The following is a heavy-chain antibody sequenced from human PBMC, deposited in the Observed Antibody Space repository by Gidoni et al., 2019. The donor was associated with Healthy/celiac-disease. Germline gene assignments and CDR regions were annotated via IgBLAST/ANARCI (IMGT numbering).Heavy chain of an antibody. CDR2: ISYDGSNK. CDR1: GFTSSSSG. Sequence: VQLVESGRGVVPHGRSLRLSCAASGFTSSSSGLHWVRQAPGKGLEWVAVISYDGSNKDYADSVKGRFTISRDNSKNTLYLQMNSLRAEDTAVYYCAKVGTSSGWYVENYYYYYYMDVWGKGTTVTVSS. CDR3: AKVGTSSGWYVENYYYYYYMDV. J-gene: IGHJ6*03. D-gene: IGHD6-19*01. V-gene: IGHV3-30*18.